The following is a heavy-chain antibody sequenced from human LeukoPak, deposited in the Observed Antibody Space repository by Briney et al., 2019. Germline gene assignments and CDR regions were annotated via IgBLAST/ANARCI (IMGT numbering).Heavy chain of an antibody. J-gene: IGHJ4*02. V-gene: IGHV1-69*06. CDR3: ARRGGTDYYDSSGYYTD. CDR2: IIPIFGTA. D-gene: IGHD3-22*01. CDR1: GGTFSSYA. Sequence: GASVKVSCKASGGTFSSYAISWVRQAPGQGLEWMGGIIPIFGTANYAQKFQGRVTITADKSTSTAYMELSSLRSEDTAVYYCARRGGTDYYDSSGYYTDWGQGTLVTVSS.